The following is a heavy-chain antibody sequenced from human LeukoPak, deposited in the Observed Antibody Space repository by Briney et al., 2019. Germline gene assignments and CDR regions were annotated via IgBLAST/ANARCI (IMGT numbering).Heavy chain of an antibody. CDR1: GGSFSDYD. D-gene: IGHD2-15*01. Sequence: SETLSLTCAVYGGSFSDYDWSWIRQPPGKGLEWIGEINHSGSTNCNPSLKSRVTISVDTSKNQVSLKVSSVTAADTAIYYCARTNDGGDAFDIWGQGTLVTVSS. CDR3: ARTNDGGDAFDI. J-gene: IGHJ3*02. CDR2: INHSGST. V-gene: IGHV4-34*01.